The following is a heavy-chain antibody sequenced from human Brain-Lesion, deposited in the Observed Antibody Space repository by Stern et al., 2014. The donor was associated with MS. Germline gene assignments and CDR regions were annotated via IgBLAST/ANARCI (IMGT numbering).Heavy chain of an antibody. Sequence: EVQLLESGAEVKKPGESLKISCEASGYLFDDYWIGWVRQMSGRGLELVAIIFPRDSNTRYSPSVQGQATISADKSISTAYLQWSSLKPSDPAMYFCARSPATPSGYDRFDYWGQGALVTVSS. D-gene: IGHD5-12*01. J-gene: IGHJ4*02. V-gene: IGHV5-51*03. CDR3: ARSPATPSGYDRFDY. CDR2: IFPRDSNT. CDR1: GYLFDDYW.